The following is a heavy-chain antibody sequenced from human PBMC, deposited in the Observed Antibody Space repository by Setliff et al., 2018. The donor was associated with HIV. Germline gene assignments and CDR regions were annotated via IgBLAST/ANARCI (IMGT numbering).Heavy chain of an antibody. J-gene: IGHJ4*02. CDR1: GFNFSIYV. CDR2: ISYDGSNK. D-gene: IGHD3-22*01. Sequence: PGGSLRLSCSASGFNFSIYVMHWVRQAPGEGLEWVAVISYDGSNKYYADSVKGRFTISRDNSKNTLYLQMNSLRAEDTAVYYCARVRDYYDSSGYEGYYFDYWGQGTLVTVSS. V-gene: IGHV3-30*04. CDR3: ARVRDYYDSSGYEGYYFDY.